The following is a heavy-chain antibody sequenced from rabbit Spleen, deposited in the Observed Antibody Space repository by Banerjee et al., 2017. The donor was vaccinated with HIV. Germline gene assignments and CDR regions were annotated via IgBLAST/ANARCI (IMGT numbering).Heavy chain of an antibody. V-gene: IGHV1S40*01. J-gene: IGHJ4*01. CDR3: VRDGDGTNVFWYFNF. D-gene: IGHD7-1*01. CDR2: IHTRSGGSI. CDR1: GFSFSSGYY. Sequence: QSLEESGGDLVKPGASLTLTCTASGFSFSSGYYMCWVRQAPGKGLEWIGCIHTRSGGSIYYATWAKGRFTISKTSPTTVTLQMTSLTAADTATYFCVRDGDGTNVFWYFNFWGQGTLVTVS.